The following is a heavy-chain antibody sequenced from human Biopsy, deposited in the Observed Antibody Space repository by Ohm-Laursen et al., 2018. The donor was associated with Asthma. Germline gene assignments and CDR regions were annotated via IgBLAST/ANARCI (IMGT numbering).Heavy chain of an antibody. Sequence: ESSVKVSCKTSGYTFNSACITWVRQAPGQGLEWMGWHSVYNGNTKVAQKLQDRVTMITDTSTSTAYMELRSLRSDDTAVYFCARAVDYSHYYGIDVWGQGTTVTVS. CDR1: GYTFNSAC. CDR3: ARAVDYSHYYGIDV. D-gene: IGHD3-10*01. V-gene: IGHV1-18*01. CDR2: HSVYNGNT. J-gene: IGHJ6*02.